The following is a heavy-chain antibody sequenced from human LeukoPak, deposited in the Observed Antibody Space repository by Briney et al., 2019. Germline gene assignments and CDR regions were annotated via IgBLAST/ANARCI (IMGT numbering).Heavy chain of an antibody. CDR2: ISNDGSIT. Sequence: PGGSLRLSCAASGFTFSNYWMHWVRLAPGKGLVWVSRISNDGSITHYADSVKGRFTISRDNAKNTLYLQMDSLRAEDTAVYYCARDLYGPGYRGQGTLVTVSS. CDR3: ARDLYGPGY. V-gene: IGHV3-74*01. D-gene: IGHD3-10*01. CDR1: GFTFSNYW. J-gene: IGHJ4*02.